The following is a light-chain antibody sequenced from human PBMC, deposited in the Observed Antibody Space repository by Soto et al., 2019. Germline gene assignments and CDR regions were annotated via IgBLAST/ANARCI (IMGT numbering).Light chain of an antibody. CDR2: KAS. CDR1: QNVSDW. Sequence: DIQMTQSPSYLSASIRDRVTITCRASQNVSDWLACYLHQPGKAPKLLVYKASSLESGVPLRFSGRGSVTDFTLTISSLQPDDLGTYYCQQYNSYPLTFGGGTNVQI. CDR3: QQYNSYPLT. V-gene: IGKV1-5*03. J-gene: IGKJ4*01.